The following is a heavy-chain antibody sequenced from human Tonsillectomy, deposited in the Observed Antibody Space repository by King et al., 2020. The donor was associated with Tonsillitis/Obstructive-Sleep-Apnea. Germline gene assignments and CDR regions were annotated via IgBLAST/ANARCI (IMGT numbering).Heavy chain of an antibody. D-gene: IGHD3-3*01. Sequence: VQLVEAGGDLVQPGGSLRLSCAASGFSFSYYYMSWVRQAPGKGLEWVANIRQDGSEKYYVDSVKGRFTISRDNAKNSLYLQMDSLRAEDTAVYYCARDNRLDFWSGSRGYFYCMDVWGKGTTVTVSS. CDR3: ARDNRLDFWSGSRGYFYCMDV. V-gene: IGHV3-7*04. CDR1: GFSFSYYY. J-gene: IGHJ6*03. CDR2: IRQDGSEK.